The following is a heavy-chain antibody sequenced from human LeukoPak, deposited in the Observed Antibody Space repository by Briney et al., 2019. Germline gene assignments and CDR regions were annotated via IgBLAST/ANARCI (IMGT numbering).Heavy chain of an antibody. V-gene: IGHV4-59*01. CDR2: IYYSGST. CDR3: ARDSVADGDCFDY. Sequence: SETLSLTCTVSGGSISSYYWSWIRQPPGKGLEWIGYIYYSGSTNYNPSLKSRVTISVDTSKNQFSLKLSSVTAADTAVYYCARDSVADGDCFDYWGQGTLVTVSS. CDR1: GGSISSYY. D-gene: IGHD6-19*01. J-gene: IGHJ4*02.